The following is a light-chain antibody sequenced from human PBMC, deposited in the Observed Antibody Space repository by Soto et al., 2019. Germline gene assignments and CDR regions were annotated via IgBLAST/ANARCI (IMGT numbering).Light chain of an antibody. CDR3: QRYNNWPLT. CDR2: DTS. Sequence: EIVLTQSPGTLSLSPGERATLSCSSSQSVSSSYLAWYQHKPGQTPRLLIYDTSTRATGVPARFSGSRSGTEFTLTINSLQSEDFAVYYCQRYNNWPLTFGGGTKVDIK. CDR1: QSVSSSY. J-gene: IGKJ4*01. V-gene: IGKV3-15*01.